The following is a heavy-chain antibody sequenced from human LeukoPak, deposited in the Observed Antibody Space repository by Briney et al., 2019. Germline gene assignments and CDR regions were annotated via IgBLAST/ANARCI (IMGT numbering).Heavy chain of an antibody. D-gene: IGHD3-9*01. Sequence: SETLSLTCTVSGGSISSYYWSWIRQPPGKGLEWIGYIYYSGSTNYNPSLKSRVTISVDTSKNQFSLKLSSVTAADTAVYYCARGVRDYDTLTGYYRPYYYYYYMDVWGKGTTVTVSS. CDR3: ARGVRDYDTLTGYYRPYYYYYYMDV. CDR1: GGSISSYY. J-gene: IGHJ6*03. CDR2: IYYSGST. V-gene: IGHV4-59*01.